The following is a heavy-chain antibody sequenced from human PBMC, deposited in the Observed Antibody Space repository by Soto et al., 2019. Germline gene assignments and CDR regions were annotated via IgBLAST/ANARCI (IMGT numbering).Heavy chain of an antibody. J-gene: IGHJ4*02. CDR1: GNTFISYG. CDR3: ARGAYYDSSGYYYFDY. CDR2: ISGDNGNT. D-gene: IGHD3-22*01. Sequence: QGQLVQSGAEVKKPGASVKVSCKASGNTFISYGISWVRQAPGQGLEWMGWISGDNGNTNYAQKLQGRVFMTTDTSTTTAYMELRSLTSDDTAVYYCARGAYYDSSGYYYFDYWGQGTLVTVSS. V-gene: IGHV1-18*04.